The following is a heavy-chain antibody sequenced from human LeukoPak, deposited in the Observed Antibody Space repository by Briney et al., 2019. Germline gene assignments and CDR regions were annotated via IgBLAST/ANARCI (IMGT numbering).Heavy chain of an antibody. CDR3: VTTWGAHYWYFDL. CDR2: ITSSNNYI. V-gene: IGHV3-21*01. D-gene: IGHD1-26*01. CDR1: GFTFSTYS. Sequence: GGSLRLSCSASGFTFSTYSMNWVRQAPGKGLEWVSSITSSNNYIYYADSMKGRFTISRDNAKNSLYLQMNSLRAEDTAVYYCVTTWGAHYWYFDLWGRGALVAVSS. J-gene: IGHJ2*01.